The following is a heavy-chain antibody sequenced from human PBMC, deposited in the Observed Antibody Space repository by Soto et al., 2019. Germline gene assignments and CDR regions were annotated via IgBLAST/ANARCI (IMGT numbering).Heavy chain of an antibody. V-gene: IGHV1-8*01. CDR3: ARGIAVAGIMGVDY. D-gene: IGHD6-19*01. CDR1: GYTFTSYD. CDR2: MNPNSGNT. Sequence: SVKVSCKASGYTFTSYDINWVRQATGQGLEWMGWMNPNSGNTGYAQKFQGRVTMTRNTSIGTAYMELSSLRSEDTAVYYCARGIAVAGIMGVDYWGQGTQVTVSS. J-gene: IGHJ4*02.